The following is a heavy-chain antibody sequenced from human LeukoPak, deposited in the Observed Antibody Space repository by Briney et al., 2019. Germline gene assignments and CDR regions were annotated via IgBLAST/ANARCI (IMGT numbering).Heavy chain of an antibody. Sequence: ASVKVSCKASGYAFTSYYMHWVRQAPGQGLEWMGIINPSGGSTSYAQKFQGRVTMTRDTSTSTVYMELSSLRSEDTAVYYCARPAVDGYYFDYWGQGTLVTVSS. CDR1: GYAFTSYY. CDR2: INPSGGST. D-gene: IGHD2-21*01. J-gene: IGHJ4*02. V-gene: IGHV1-46*01. CDR3: ARPAVDGYYFDY.